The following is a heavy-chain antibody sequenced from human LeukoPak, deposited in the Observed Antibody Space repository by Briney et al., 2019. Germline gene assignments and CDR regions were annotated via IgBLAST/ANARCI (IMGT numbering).Heavy chain of an antibody. Sequence: SVKVSCKASGGTFSSYAISWVRQAPGQGLEWMGGIIPIFGTANYAQKFQGRVTITADESTSTAYMELSSLRSEDTAVYYCARAIAARSPFNYWGQGTLVTVSS. D-gene: IGHD6-6*01. CDR1: GGTFSSYA. J-gene: IGHJ4*02. CDR2: IIPIFGTA. V-gene: IGHV1-69*13. CDR3: ARAIAARSPFNY.